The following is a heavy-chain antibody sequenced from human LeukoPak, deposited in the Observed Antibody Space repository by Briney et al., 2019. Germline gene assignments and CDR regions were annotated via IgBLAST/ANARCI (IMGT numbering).Heavy chain of an antibody. CDR3: AKDVDPFGSGSYVEGFDY. D-gene: IGHD3-10*01. V-gene: IGHV3-30*18. CDR2: ISFDASNK. Sequence: GRSLRLSCGASGFTFSSYGMHWVRQAPGKGLEWVAVISFDASNKYYADSVKGRFTISRDNSKNTLYLQMNSLRAEDTAVYYCAKDVDPFGSGSYVEGFDYWGQGTLVTVSS. J-gene: IGHJ4*02. CDR1: GFTFSSYG.